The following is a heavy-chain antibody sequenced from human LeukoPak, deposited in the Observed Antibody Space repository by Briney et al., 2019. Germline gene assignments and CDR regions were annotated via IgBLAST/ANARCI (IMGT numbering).Heavy chain of an antibody. D-gene: IGHD3-3*01. CDR1: GGSLSRGSYY. Sequence: SQTLSLTCTVSGGSLSRGSYYWSWLRQPAGRGLEWIGRIYTSGSTNYNPSLKSRVTISVDTSKNQFSLKLSSVTAADTAVYYCARLIWSGASAGMDVWGQGTTVTVSS. CDR2: IYTSGST. CDR3: ARLIWSGASAGMDV. J-gene: IGHJ6*02. V-gene: IGHV4-61*02.